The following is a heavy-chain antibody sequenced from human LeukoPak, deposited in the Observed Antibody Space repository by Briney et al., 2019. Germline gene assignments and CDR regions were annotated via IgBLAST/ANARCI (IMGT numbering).Heavy chain of an antibody. D-gene: IGHD3-22*01. CDR3: ARSGRGYYDSLDH. CDR1: GFTFSSYG. Sequence: PGGSLRLSCAASGFTFSSYGMHWVRQAPGKGLEWVALIWYDGSNKYYADSVKGRFTISRDNANNTLYLQMSSLRAEDTAVYYCARSGRGYYDSLDHWGQGDLVTVSS. V-gene: IGHV3-33*01. J-gene: IGHJ4*02. CDR2: IWYDGSNK.